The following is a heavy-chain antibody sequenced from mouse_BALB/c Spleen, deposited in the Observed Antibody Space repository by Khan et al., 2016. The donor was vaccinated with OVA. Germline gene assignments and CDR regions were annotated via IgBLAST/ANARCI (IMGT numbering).Heavy chain of an antibody. V-gene: IGHV1-77*01. J-gene: IGHJ3*01. CDR2: IYPGSNNT. CDR1: GYTFTDYN. CDR3: AREWGAWFHY. Sequence: QVQLKQSGAELARPGASVKLSCKASGYTFTDYNINWVKQRTGQGLEWIGEIYPGSNNTYYNEKFKGKATLTADKSSSTAYMQLSSLTSEDSAVYLCAREWGAWFHYWGQGTLVTVSA.